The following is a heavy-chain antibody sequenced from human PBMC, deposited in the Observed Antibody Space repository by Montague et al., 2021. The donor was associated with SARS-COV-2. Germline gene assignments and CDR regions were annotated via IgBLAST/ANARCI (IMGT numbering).Heavy chain of an antibody. Sequence: SLRLSCAASGFTVNTNYMTWVRQAPGKGLEWLSVIYSGGSTYYADSVKGRFTISRDNSKNTVILQMNSLRVEDTGVYYCAREVTHSTGFDWGQGTLVTVSS. V-gene: IGHV3-66*01. CDR2: IYSGGST. D-gene: IGHD6-19*01. CDR3: AREVTHSTGFD. CDR1: GFTVNTNY. J-gene: IGHJ4*02.